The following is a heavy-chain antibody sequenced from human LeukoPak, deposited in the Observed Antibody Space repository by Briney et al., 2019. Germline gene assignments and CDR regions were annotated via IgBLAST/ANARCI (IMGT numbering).Heavy chain of an antibody. CDR3: ARERGELLVNWFDP. CDR2: INAGNGNT. J-gene: IGHJ5*02. Sequence: ASVKVSCKASGYTFTSYAMHWVRQAPGQRREWMGWINAGNGNTKYSQEFQGRVTITADESTSTAYMELSSLRSEDTAVYYCARERGELLVNWFDPWGQGTLVTVSS. CDR1: GYTFTSYA. D-gene: IGHD3-10*01. V-gene: IGHV1-3*03.